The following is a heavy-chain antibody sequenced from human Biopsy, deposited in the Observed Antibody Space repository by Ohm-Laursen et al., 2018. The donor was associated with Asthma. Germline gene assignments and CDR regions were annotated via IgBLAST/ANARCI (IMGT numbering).Heavy chain of an antibody. V-gene: IGHV3-53*01. CDR1: GFTASTNG. Sequence: GSLRLSCAASGFTASTNGMSWVRQPPGKGLEWVSVIYSGGGTYYADSVQGRVTISRDNSKNTLSLQMNSLRAEDTAVYYCARAYGGSFFSGAFDIWGQGTMATVSS. CDR3: ARAYGGSFFSGAFDI. D-gene: IGHD4-23*01. J-gene: IGHJ3*02. CDR2: IYSGGGT.